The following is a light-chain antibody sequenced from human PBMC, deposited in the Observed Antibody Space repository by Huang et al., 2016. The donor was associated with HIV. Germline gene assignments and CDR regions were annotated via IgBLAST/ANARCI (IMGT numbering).Light chain of an antibody. V-gene: IGKV1-39*01. CDR1: QNISSC. J-gene: IGKJ3*01. Sequence: GDRVTITCRASQNISSCLNWYQQKPGKAPTLLIHAASNLLSGVPSRFSGSGSGTNFILSISSLQPDDFVTYYCQQSYSSPLTFGPGTTVDI. CDR2: AAS. CDR3: QQSYSSPLT.